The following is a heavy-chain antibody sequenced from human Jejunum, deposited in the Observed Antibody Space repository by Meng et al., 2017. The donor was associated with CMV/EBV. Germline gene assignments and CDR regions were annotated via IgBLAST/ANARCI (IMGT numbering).Heavy chain of an antibody. CDR3: TTDLHNWVY. D-gene: IGHD5-24*01. CDR1: GFIFTNAW. Sequence: AASGFIFTNAWMSWVRQAPGKGLEWVGRIKSKTDDGTTDYATPVKGRFTISRDDSKNTLYLQMNSLKTEDTAVYYCTTDLHNWVYWGQGRLVTVSS. J-gene: IGHJ4*02. V-gene: IGHV3-15*01. CDR2: IKSKTDDGTT.